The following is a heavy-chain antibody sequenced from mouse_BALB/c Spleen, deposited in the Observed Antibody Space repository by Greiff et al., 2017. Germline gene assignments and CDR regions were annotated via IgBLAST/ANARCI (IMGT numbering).Heavy chain of an antibody. CDR1: GFNIKDTY. D-gene: IGHD2-12*01. J-gene: IGHJ2*01. Sequence: EVQGVESGAELVKPGASVKLSCTASGFNIKDTYMHWVKQRPEQGLEWIGRIDPANGNTKYDPKFQGKATITADTSSNTAYLQLSSLTSEDTAVYYCAREIRRDFDYWGQGTTLTVSS. CDR2: IDPANGNT. V-gene: IGHV14-3*02. CDR3: AREIRRDFDY.